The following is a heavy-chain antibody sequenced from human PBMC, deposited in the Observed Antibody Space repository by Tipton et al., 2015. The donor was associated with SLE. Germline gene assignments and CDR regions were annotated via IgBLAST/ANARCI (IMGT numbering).Heavy chain of an antibody. D-gene: IGHD2-8*02. CDR2: IYYTGST. Sequence: TLSLTCSVSGGSINSDYWSWIRQPPGKGLEWIGYIYYTGSTTYNPSLKSRVSISVDTSKNQFSLKLSSVTAADTAVYYCARPSKCTGDVCYGYFDCWGPGTLVTVSS. J-gene: IGHJ4*02. CDR3: ARPSKCTGDVCYGYFDC. CDR1: GGSINSDY. V-gene: IGHV4-59*01.